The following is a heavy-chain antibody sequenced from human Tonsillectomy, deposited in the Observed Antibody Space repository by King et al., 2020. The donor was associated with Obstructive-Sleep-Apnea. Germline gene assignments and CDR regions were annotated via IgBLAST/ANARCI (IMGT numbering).Heavy chain of an antibody. V-gene: IGHV4-30-2*01. Sequence: QLQESGLGLVKPSQTLSLTCAVSSGSISSGGYSWSWIRQPPGKGLEWIGYIYHSGSTYYNPSLKSRVTISVDRSKNQFSLKLSSVTAADTAVYYCARSYYYDSSGSYDAFDIWGQGTMVTVSS. D-gene: IGHD3-22*01. J-gene: IGHJ3*02. CDR3: ARSYYYDSSGSYDAFDI. CDR1: SGSISSGGYS. CDR2: IYHSGST.